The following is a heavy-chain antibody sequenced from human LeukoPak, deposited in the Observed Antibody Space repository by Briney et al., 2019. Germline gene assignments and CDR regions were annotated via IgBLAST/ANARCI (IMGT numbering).Heavy chain of an antibody. CDR2: ISSSSSNI. D-gene: IGHD5/OR15-5a*01. J-gene: IGHJ4*02. V-gene: IGHV3-21*04. CDR3: TRAFYEPPFDY. Sequence: NSGGSLRLSCAATGFTFSSYWMHWVRQAPGKGLVWVSSISSSSSNIYYADSVKGRFTISRDNAKNSLYLQMNSLRVEDTAVYYCTRAFYEPPFDYWGQGTLVTVSS. CDR1: GFTFSSYW.